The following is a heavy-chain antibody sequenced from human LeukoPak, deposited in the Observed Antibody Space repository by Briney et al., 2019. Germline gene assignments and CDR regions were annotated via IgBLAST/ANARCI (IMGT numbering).Heavy chain of an antibody. J-gene: IGHJ6*03. V-gene: IGHV4-39*07. D-gene: IGHD1-26*01. Sequence: SETLSLTCTVSGGSISSSSYYWGWIRQPPGKGLEWIGRVYTSGSTNYNPSLKSRVTMSADTSKNQFSLKLSSVTAADTAVYYCARERATVNYYYYYMDVWGKGTTVTVSS. CDR1: GGSISSSSYY. CDR3: ARERATVNYYYYYMDV. CDR2: VYTSGST.